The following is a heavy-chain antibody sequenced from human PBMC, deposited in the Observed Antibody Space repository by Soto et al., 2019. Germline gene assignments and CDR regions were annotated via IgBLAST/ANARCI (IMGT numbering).Heavy chain of an antibody. V-gene: IGHV3-30*18. CDR1: GFTFSSYG. CDR3: AKDRLQSFSY. Sequence: QVQLVESGGGVVQPGRSLRLSCAASGFTFSSYGMHWVRQAPGKGLEWVAVISYDGSNKYYADSVKGRFTISRDNSKNTRYLQMNSLRAEDTAVYYCAKDRLQSFSYWGQGTLVTVSS. D-gene: IGHD4-4*01. CDR2: ISYDGSNK. J-gene: IGHJ4*02.